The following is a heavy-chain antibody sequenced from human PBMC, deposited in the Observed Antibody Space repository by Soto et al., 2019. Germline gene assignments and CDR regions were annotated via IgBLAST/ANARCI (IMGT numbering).Heavy chain of an antibody. Sequence: SETLSLTCTVSGGSISSGGYYWSWIRQHPGKGLEWIGYIYYSGSTYYNPSLKSRVTISVDTSKNQFSLKLSSVTAADTAVYYCARDGGNWNYGSWFDPWGQGTLVTVSS. D-gene: IGHD1-7*01. J-gene: IGHJ5*02. CDR2: IYYSGST. CDR1: GGSISSGGYY. V-gene: IGHV4-31*03. CDR3: ARDGGNWNYGSWFDP.